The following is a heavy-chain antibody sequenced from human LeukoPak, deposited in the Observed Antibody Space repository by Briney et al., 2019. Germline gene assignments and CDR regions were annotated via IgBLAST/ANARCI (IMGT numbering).Heavy chain of an antibody. D-gene: IGHD1-26*01. V-gene: IGHV4-34*01. CDR2: INHSGST. CDR1: GGSFSGYY. J-gene: IGHJ6*03. CDR3: ARISVGATSYIDV. Sequence: SETLSLTCGVYGGSFSGYYWIWIRQPPGKGLEWIGEINHSGSTNYNPSLKSRVTISIDTSKNQFSLKLSSVTAADTAIYYCARISVGATSYIDVWGKGTTVTVSS.